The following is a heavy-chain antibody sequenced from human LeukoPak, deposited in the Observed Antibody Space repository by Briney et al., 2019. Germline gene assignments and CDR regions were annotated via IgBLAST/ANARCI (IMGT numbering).Heavy chain of an antibody. Sequence: SVKVSCKASGGTFSSYAISWVRQAPGQGLEWMGGIIPIFGTANYAQKFQGRVTITADESTSTAYMELSSLRSEDTAVYYCARGPYSGSYPVPDHYFDYWGQGTLVTVSS. CDR1: GGTFSSYA. J-gene: IGHJ4*02. CDR3: ARGPYSGSYPVPDHYFDY. CDR2: IIPIFGTA. V-gene: IGHV1-69*13. D-gene: IGHD1-26*01.